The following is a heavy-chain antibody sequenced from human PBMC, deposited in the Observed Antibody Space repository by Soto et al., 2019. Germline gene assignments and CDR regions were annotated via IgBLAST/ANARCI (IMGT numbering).Heavy chain of an antibody. CDR3: TADHWS. CDR2: INRKIDGETT. V-gene: IGHV3-15*01. J-gene: IGHJ4*02. Sequence: MSWVRQAPGKGLEWVARINRKIDGETTDYAAPVEGRFTIARDDSKNTLYLQMSSLKIEDTAVYFCTADHWSWGQGTLVTVSS. D-gene: IGHD3-3*01.